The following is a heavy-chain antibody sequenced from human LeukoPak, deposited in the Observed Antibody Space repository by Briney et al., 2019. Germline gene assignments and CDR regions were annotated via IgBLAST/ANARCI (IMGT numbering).Heavy chain of an antibody. CDR3: ARGLGYYDSSGA. Sequence: SETLSLTCTVSGGSISSSSYYWGWIRQPPGKGLEWIGSIYYSGSTYYNPSLKSRVTISVDTSKNQFSLKLSSVTAADTAVYYCARGLGYYDSSGAWGQGTLVTVSS. CDR2: IYYSGST. V-gene: IGHV4-39*01. CDR1: GGSISSSSYY. D-gene: IGHD3-22*01. J-gene: IGHJ5*02.